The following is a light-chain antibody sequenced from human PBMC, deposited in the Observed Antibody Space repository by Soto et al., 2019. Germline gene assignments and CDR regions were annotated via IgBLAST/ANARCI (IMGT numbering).Light chain of an antibody. CDR1: QSVTSY. V-gene: IGKV3-15*01. CDR3: QQYSNWPWT. J-gene: IGKJ1*01. CDR2: GAS. Sequence: EIVMTQSPATLSVSPGEKATLSCRASQSVTSYLAWYQQTPGQAPRLLIQGASARATDVPARFSGSESGTEFTLTISSPPSEDFAVYYCQQYSNWPWTFGQGTKVEI.